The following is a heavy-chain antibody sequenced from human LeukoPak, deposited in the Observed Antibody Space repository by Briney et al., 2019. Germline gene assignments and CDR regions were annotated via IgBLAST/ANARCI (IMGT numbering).Heavy chain of an antibody. V-gene: IGHV3-23*01. J-gene: IGHJ4*02. D-gene: IGHD3-10*01. CDR3: AEVGVRGVIITYLDY. CDR2: ISGSGGST. CDR1: GFTFSSYA. Sequence: GGSLRLSCAASGFTFSSYAMSWVRQAPGKGLEWVSAISGSGGSTYYADSVKGRFTISRDNSKNTLYLQMNSLRAEDTAVYYCAEVGVRGVIITYLDYWGQGTLVTVSS.